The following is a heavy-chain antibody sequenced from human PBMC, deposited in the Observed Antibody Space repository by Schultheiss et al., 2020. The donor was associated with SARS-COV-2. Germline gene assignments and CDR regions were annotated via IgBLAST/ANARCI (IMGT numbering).Heavy chain of an antibody. V-gene: IGHV2-5*02. Sequence: SGPTLVKPTQTLTLTCTFSGFSLSTSGVGVGWIRQPPGKALEWLALIYWDDDKRYSPSLKSRLTITKDTSKNQVVLTMTNMDPVDTATYYCAHFIAAAGKDLPGYNWFDPWGQGTLVTVSS. D-gene: IGHD6-13*01. J-gene: IGHJ5*02. CDR3: AHFIAAAGKDLPGYNWFDP. CDR1: GFSLSTSGVG. CDR2: IYWDDDK.